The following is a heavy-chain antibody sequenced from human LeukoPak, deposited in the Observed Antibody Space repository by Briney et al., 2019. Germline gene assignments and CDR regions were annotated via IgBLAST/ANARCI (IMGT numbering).Heavy chain of an antibody. J-gene: IGHJ4*02. CDR1: GYTFTSYY. Sequence: ASVKVSCKASGYTFTSYYMHWVRQAPGQGLEWMGIINPSGGSTSYAQKFQGRVTMTRDTSTSTVYMELSSLRSEDTAMYYCARAYVIVVPRYYFDYWGQGTLVTVSS. D-gene: IGHD2-21*01. CDR3: ARAYVIVVPRYYFDY. CDR2: INPSGGST. V-gene: IGHV1-46*01.